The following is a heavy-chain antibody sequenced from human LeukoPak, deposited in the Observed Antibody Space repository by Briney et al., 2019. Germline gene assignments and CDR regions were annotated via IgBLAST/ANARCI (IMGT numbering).Heavy chain of an antibody. CDR1: GYTFTGYY. V-gene: IGHV1-2*02. CDR2: INPNSGGT. CDR3: ARTQSLTIFGVVSYYYMDV. Sequence: ASVKVSCKASGYTFTGYYMHWVRQAPGQGLEWMGWINPNSGGTNYAQKFQGRVTMTRDTSISTAYMELSRLRSDDTAVYYCARTQSLTIFGVVSYYYMDVWGKGTTVTVSS. J-gene: IGHJ6*03. D-gene: IGHD3-3*01.